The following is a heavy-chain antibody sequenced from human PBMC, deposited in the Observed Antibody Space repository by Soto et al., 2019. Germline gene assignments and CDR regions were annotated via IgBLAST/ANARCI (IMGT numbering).Heavy chain of an antibody. J-gene: IGHJ6*02. Sequence: GGSLRLSCAASGFTFSSYSMNWVRQSPGKGLEWVSSISSSSSSYIYYADSVKGRFTISRDNAKNSLYLQMNSLRAEDTAVYYCARDVAPSTYDFWSTYGMDVWGQGTTVTVSS. D-gene: IGHD3-3*01. V-gene: IGHV3-21*01. CDR1: GFTFSSYS. CDR3: ARDVAPSTYDFWSTYGMDV. CDR2: ISSSSSSYI.